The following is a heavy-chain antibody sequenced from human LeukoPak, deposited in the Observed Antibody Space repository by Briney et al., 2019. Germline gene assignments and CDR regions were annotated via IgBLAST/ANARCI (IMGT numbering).Heavy chain of an antibody. Sequence: ASVKVSCKASGYTFTGYYMHWVRQAPGQGLEWMGWINPNSGGTSYAQKFQGRVTMTRDTSISTAYMELSRLRSDDTAVYYCARYSSSTSTFDYWGQGTLVTVSS. CDR3: ARYSSSTSTFDY. CDR2: INPNSGGT. V-gene: IGHV1-2*02. D-gene: IGHD6-6*01. J-gene: IGHJ4*02. CDR1: GYTFTGYY.